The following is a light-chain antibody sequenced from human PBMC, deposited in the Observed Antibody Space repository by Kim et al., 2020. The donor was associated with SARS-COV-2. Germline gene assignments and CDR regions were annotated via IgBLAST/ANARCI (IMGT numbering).Light chain of an antibody. J-gene: IGLJ3*02. CDR1: SSDIGSYNY. CDR2: GVD. Sequence: GQSITISCTGTSSDIGSYNYVSWYQQHPGKVPKVMIYGVDKRPSGVSNRFSGSKSGNTASLTISGLQTEDEADYYCNSYKFNSTWVFGGGTQLTVL. CDR3: NSYKFNSTWV. V-gene: IGLV2-14*04.